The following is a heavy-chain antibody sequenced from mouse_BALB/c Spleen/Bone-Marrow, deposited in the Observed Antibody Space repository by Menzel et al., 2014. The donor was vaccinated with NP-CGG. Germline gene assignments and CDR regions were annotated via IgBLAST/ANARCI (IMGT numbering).Heavy chain of an antibody. D-gene: IGHD1-1*01. CDR2: IDPANGNT. CDR1: GFNIKDTY. J-gene: IGHJ3*01. V-gene: IGHV14-3*02. CDR3: ASYYYGSSLFAY. Sequence: VYVKQSGAELVKPGASVKLSCTASGFNIKDTYMHWVKQRPEQGLEWIGRIDPANGNTKYDPKFQGKATITADTSSNTAYLQLSSLTSEDTAVYYCASYYYGSSLFAYWGQGTLVPVSA.